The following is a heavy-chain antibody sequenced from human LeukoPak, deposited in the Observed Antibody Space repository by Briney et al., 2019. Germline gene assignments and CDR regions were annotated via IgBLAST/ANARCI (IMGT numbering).Heavy chain of an antibody. V-gene: IGHV1-2*02. J-gene: IGHJ6*03. D-gene: IGHD3/OR15-3a*01. Sequence: GASVKVSCKVSGYTLTELSMHWVRQAPGQGLEWMGWINPNSGGTNYAQKFQGRVTMTRDTSISTAYMELSRLRSDDTAVYYCARDTHVGLGISHYYYYMDVWGKGTTVTVSS. CDR3: ARDTHVGLGISHYYYYMDV. CDR1: GYTLTELS. CDR2: INPNSGGT.